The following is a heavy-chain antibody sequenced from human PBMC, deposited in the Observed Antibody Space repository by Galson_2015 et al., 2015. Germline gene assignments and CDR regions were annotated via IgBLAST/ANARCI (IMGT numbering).Heavy chain of an antibody. D-gene: IGHD6-19*01. V-gene: IGHV3-23*01. CDR3: AKALSSALYYFDS. J-gene: IGHJ4*02. CDR1: GFTFSSYA. Sequence: SLRLSCAASGFTFSSYAMNWVRQAPGKGLDWVSTVSASGVSISYADSVKGRFTLSRDNSKNTLYLQMNSLRAEDTALYYCAKALSSALYYFDSWGQGALVTVSS. CDR2: VSASGVSI.